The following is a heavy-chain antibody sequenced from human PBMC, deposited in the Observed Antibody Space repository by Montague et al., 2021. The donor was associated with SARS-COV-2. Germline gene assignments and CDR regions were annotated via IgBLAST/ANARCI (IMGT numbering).Heavy chain of an antibody. CDR3: ARAGHAYDRSGYWNFFDS. CDR2: ISYSGGA. J-gene: IGHJ4*02. V-gene: IGHV4-59*01. D-gene: IGHD3-22*01. Sequence: SETLSLTCTVSGGSLSTYYWTWIRQPPGKGLEWIGYISYSGGANYNPSLERRVTISSDTSKNQFSLNMRSVTAADTAVYYCARAGHAYDRSGYWNFFDSWGQGTLVTVSS. CDR1: GGSLSTYY.